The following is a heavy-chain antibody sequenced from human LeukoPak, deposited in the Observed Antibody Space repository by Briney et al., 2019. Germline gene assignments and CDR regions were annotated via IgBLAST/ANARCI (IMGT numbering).Heavy chain of an antibody. D-gene: IGHD6-13*01. CDR3: ARVRAAVGANWYFDL. CDR1: GFTFSSYD. CDR2: IGTAGDT. J-gene: IGHJ2*01. Sequence: PGGSLRLSCAASGFTFSSYDMHWVRQATGKGLEWVSAIGTAGDTYYPGSVKGRFTISRENDKNSLYLQMNSLRDGDTAVYYCARVRAAVGANWYFDLWGRGTLVTVSS. V-gene: IGHV3-13*01.